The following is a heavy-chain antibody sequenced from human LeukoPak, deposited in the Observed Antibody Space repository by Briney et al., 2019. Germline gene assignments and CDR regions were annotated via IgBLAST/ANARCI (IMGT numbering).Heavy chain of an antibody. CDR3: ARVHYGSGSYRYYYYYMDV. CDR2: ISSSSSYI. D-gene: IGHD3-10*01. J-gene: IGHJ6*03. Sequence: GGSLRLSCAASGFTFSSYSMNWVRQAPGKGLEWVSSISSSSSYIYYADSVKGRFTISRDNAKNSLYLQMNSLRAEDTALYYCARVHYGSGSYRYYYYYMDVWGKGTTVTVSS. V-gene: IGHV3-21*04. CDR1: GFTFSSYS.